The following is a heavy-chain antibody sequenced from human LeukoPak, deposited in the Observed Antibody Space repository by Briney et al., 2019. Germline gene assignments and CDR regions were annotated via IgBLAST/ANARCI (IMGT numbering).Heavy chain of an antibody. Sequence: ASVKVSCKASGYTFTSYGISWVRQAPGQGLEWMGWISAYNGNTNYAQKLQGRVTMTTDTSTSTAYMELRSLRSDDTAVYYCARGLLWFGELLSEKSSDYRGQGTLVTVSS. CDR1: GYTFTSYG. J-gene: IGHJ4*02. D-gene: IGHD3-10*01. V-gene: IGHV1-18*01. CDR2: ISAYNGNT. CDR3: ARGLLWFGELLSEKSSDY.